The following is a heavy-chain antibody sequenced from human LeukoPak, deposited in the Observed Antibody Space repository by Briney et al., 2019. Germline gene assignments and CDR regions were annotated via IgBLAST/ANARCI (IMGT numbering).Heavy chain of an antibody. D-gene: IGHD4/OR15-4a*01. Sequence: SETLSLTCTVSGGSISGSSYYWGWIRQPPGKGLEWSGSIYYSGSTYYNPSLKSRVTISVDTSNNQFSLKLSSVTAADTAVYYCARMFDHGGPPDYWGQGTLVTVSS. J-gene: IGHJ4*02. CDR1: GGSISGSSYY. CDR3: ARMFDHGGPPDY. CDR2: IYYSGST. V-gene: IGHV4-39*07.